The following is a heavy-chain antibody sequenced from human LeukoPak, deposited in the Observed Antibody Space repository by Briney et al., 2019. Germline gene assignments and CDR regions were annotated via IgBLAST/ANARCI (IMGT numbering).Heavy chain of an antibody. Sequence: GESLKISCQGSGYSFTNYWIGWVRPMPGKGLEWMGIIYPGDSDARYSPSFQGQVTISADKSISTAYLQWSSLKASDTAMYYCARDLGITSAGAPLGYWGQGTLVTVSS. J-gene: IGHJ4*02. CDR3: ARDLGITSAGAPLGY. CDR2: IYPGDSDA. CDR1: GYSFTNYW. D-gene: IGHD6-13*01. V-gene: IGHV5-51*01.